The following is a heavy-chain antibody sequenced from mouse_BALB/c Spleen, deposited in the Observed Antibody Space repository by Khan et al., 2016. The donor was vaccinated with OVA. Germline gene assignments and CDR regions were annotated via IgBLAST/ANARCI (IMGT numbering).Heavy chain of an antibody. J-gene: IGHJ2*01. V-gene: IGHV5-6-3*01. Sequence: EVELVESGGGLVQPGGSLKLSCAASGFTFSSYGMSWVHQTPDKRLELVATINTNVGSTYYPDSVKGRFTISRDNAKNTLYLQMSSLKSEDTAMYYCARVGIIYYGNYAYYFDYWGQGTTLTVSS. CDR3: ARVGIIYYGNYAYYFDY. CDR2: INTNVGST. CDR1: GFTFSSYG. D-gene: IGHD2-1*01.